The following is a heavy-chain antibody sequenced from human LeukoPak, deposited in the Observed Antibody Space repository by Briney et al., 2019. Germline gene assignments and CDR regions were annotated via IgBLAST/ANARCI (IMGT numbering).Heavy chain of an antibody. Sequence: PGGSLRLSCAASGFTFSSYSMNWVRQAPGKGLEWVSYISNTGSTIYYADSVRGRFTISRDNAKSSLYLQMNSLRVEDTAVYYCARGPYTSSNYFDYWGQGTLVTVSS. CDR2: ISNTGSTI. V-gene: IGHV3-48*01. CDR3: ARGPYTSSNYFDY. J-gene: IGHJ4*02. CDR1: GFTFSSYS. D-gene: IGHD6-6*01.